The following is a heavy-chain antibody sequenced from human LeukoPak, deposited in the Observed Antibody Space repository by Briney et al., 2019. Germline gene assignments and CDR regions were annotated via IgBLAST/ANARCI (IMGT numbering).Heavy chain of an antibody. CDR1: GFTFTRYS. CDR3: ARGTYRSSSPSIGMPYYLDY. D-gene: IGHD6-6*01. Sequence: GGSLRLSCAASGFTFTRYSMNWVRQAPGKGLEWVSPISNSGSYIFYAQSVEGRFIISRDNAKNSHYLQMNSLRVDDTAVYFCARGTYRSSSPSIGMPYYLDYWGQGILVTVSS. J-gene: IGHJ4*02. V-gene: IGHV3-21*01. CDR2: ISNSGSYI.